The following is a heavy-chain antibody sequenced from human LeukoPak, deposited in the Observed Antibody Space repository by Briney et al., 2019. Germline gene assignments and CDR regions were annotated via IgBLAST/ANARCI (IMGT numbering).Heavy chain of an antibody. D-gene: IGHD7-27*01. Sequence: GGSLRLSCAASGFTFSSYAMSWVRQAPGKGLEWVSTISDSGGSTYYADSVKGRFTISRDNAKNSLYLQMNSLRVEDTAVYYCARDLNWEAYWGQGTLVSVSS. J-gene: IGHJ4*02. CDR1: GFTFSSYA. CDR2: ISDSGGST. CDR3: ARDLNWEAY. V-gene: IGHV3-23*01.